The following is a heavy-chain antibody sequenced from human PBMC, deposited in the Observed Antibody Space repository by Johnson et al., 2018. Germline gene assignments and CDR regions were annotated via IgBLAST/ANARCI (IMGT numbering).Heavy chain of an antibody. CDR3: ATYYCSSTSCQPEAFDI. J-gene: IGHJ3*02. D-gene: IGHD2-2*01. Sequence: QVQLVQSGAEVKKPGASVKVSCKASGYTFTSYDINWVRQATGQGLEWMGWMNPNSGNTGYAQKFQGRVTMTRNTSISTAYMELSSLRSEDTAVYYCATYYCSSTSCQPEAFDIWVQGTMVTVSS. CDR2: MNPNSGNT. CDR1: GYTFTSYD. V-gene: IGHV1-8*01.